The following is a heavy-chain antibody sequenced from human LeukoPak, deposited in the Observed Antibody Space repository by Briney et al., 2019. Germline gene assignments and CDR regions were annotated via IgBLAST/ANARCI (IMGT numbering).Heavy chain of an antibody. Sequence: KPSETLSLTCTVSGGSISNYYWGWIRQPPGKGLEWIGYIFYSENTNYNPSLKSRVVMSVDTSKNQFSLKLNSVTSADTAIYYCARGFSEGKELDYWGQGTLVTVSS. CDR1: GGSISNYY. J-gene: IGHJ4*02. CDR2: IFYSENT. D-gene: IGHD3-3*01. V-gene: IGHV4-59*01. CDR3: ARGFSEGKELDY.